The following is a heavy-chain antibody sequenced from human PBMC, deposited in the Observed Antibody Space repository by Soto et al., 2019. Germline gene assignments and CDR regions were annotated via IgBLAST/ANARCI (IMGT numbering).Heavy chain of an antibody. CDR1: GFTFSSYG. V-gene: IGHV3-30*18. CDR3: AKDRMGAGIRGYFDY. D-gene: IGHD3-10*01. J-gene: IGHJ4*02. Sequence: QVQLVESGGGVVQPGESLRLSCAGSGFTFSSYGMDWVRQAPGKGLEWVAVISYDGSNKYYVDSVKGRFTISRVNSKNTLYLQMNSLRAEDTAVYYCAKDRMGAGIRGYFDYWGQGMLVTVSS. CDR2: ISYDGSNK.